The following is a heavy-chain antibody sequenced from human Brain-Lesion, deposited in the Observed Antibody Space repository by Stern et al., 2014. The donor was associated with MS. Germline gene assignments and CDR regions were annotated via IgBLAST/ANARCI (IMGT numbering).Heavy chain of an antibody. D-gene: IGHD3-3*01. CDR3: ARDQRGITIFGVVTDYYYLGMDV. J-gene: IGHJ6*02. Sequence: VQLLESGAEGKKPGASVKVSCKTSGYIFTGYYIHWVRQAPGQGLEWMAWINTNTGGTKYAQKFQGRVTMSRDTSISTAYVELSSLTSDDTAVYYCARDQRGITIFGVVTDYYYLGMDVWGQGTTVTVSS. V-gene: IGHV1-2*02. CDR2: INTNTGGT. CDR1: GYIFTGYY.